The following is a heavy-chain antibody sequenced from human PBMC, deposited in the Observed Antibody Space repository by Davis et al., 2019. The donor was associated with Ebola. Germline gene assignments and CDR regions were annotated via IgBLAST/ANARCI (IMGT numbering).Heavy chain of an antibody. CDR1: GFTFSSYA. Sequence: PGGSLRLSCAASGFTFSSYAMHWVRQAPGKGLEWVAVISYDGSNKYYADSVKGRFTISRDNSKNTLYLQMNSLRAEDTAVYYCAKGAVAGTCFNPWGQGTLVTVSS. V-gene: IGHV3-30-3*01. J-gene: IGHJ5*02. CDR2: ISYDGSNK. CDR3: AKGAVAGTCFNP. D-gene: IGHD6-19*01.